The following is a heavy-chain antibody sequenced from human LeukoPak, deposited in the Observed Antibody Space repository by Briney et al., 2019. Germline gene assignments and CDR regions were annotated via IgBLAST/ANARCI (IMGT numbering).Heavy chain of an antibody. CDR3: ARDGVAATGDYFDY. Sequence: GGSLRLSCAASGFTFSSYSMNWVRQAPGKGLEWVSSISSSSSYIYYADSVKGRFTISRDNAKNSLYLQMNSLRAEDTAVYYCARDGVAATGDYFDYWGQGTLVTVSS. D-gene: IGHD3-3*01. CDR1: GFTFSSYS. V-gene: IGHV3-21*01. CDR2: ISSSSSYI. J-gene: IGHJ4*02.